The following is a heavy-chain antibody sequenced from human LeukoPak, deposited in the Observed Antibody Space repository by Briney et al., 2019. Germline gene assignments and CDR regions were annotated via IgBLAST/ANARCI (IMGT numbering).Heavy chain of an antibody. CDR1: GFTFSSYA. J-gene: IGHJ6*02. D-gene: IGHD6-6*01. V-gene: IGHV3-23*01. CDR3: ARSIAARPLIHYGMDV. Sequence: PGGSLRLSCAASGFTFSSYAMSWVRQAPGKGLEWVSAISGSGGSTYYADSVKGRFTISRDNSKNTLYLQMNSLRAEDTAVYYCARSIAARPLIHYGMDVWGQGTTVTVSS. CDR2: ISGSGGST.